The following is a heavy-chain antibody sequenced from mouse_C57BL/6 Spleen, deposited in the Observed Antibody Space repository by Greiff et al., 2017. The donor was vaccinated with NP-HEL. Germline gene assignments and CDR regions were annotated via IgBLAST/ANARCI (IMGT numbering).Heavy chain of an antibody. CDR3: ARQGYYYGSSYFDY. D-gene: IGHD1-1*01. Sequence: EVHLVESGGDLVKPGGSLKLSCAASGFTFSSYGMSWVRQTPDKRLEWVATISSGGSYTYYPDSVKGRFTISSDNAKNTLYLQMSSLKSEDTAMYYCARQGYYYGSSYFDYWGQGTTLTVSS. V-gene: IGHV5-6*01. CDR1: GFTFSSYG. J-gene: IGHJ2*01. CDR2: ISSGGSYT.